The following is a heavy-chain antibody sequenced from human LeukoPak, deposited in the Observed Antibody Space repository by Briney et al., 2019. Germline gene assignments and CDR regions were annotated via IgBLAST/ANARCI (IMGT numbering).Heavy chain of an antibody. CDR1: GFALSDYA. CDR3: ARWRGAQSGFDY. Sequence: GGSLRLSCAASGFALSDYALSWVRQAPGKGLEWVAHIKEYEGDFYLDSVRGRFTASRDNALNSVYLQMNSLRADDTAVYYCARWRGAQSGFDYWGQGALVTVSS. V-gene: IGHV3-7*01. D-gene: IGHD1-1*01. CDR2: IKEYEGD. J-gene: IGHJ4*02.